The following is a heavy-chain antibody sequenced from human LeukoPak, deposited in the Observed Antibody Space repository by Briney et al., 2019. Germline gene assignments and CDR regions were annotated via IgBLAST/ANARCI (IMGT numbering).Heavy chain of an antibody. D-gene: IGHD4-11*01. CDR2: MNPNSGNT. CDR1: GYTFTSYD. CDR3: ASTVTTPGYYYYMDV. V-gene: IGHV1-8*01. J-gene: IGHJ6*03. Sequence: ASVTVSCKASGYTFTSYDINWVRQPTGQGLEWMGWMNPNSGNTGYAQKFQGRVTMTRNTSISTAYMELSSLRSEDTAVYYCASTVTTPGYYYYMDVWGKGTTVTVSS.